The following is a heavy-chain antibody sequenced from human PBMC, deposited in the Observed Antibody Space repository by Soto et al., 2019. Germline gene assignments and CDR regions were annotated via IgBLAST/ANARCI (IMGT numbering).Heavy chain of an antibody. Sequence: QVQLVESGGGVVQPGRSLRLSCAASGFTFSSYGMHWVRQAPGKGLEWVAVISYDGSNKYYADSVKGRFTISRDNSKNTLYLQMNSLRAEDTAVYYCAKGPLQYNWFDPWGQGTLVTVSS. CDR2: ISYDGSNK. V-gene: IGHV3-30*18. D-gene: IGHD4-4*01. CDR1: GFTFSSYG. J-gene: IGHJ5*02. CDR3: AKGPLQYNWFDP.